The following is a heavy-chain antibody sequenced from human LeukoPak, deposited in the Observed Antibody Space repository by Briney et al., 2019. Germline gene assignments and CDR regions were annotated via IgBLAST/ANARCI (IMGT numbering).Heavy chain of an antibody. CDR1: GFTFSSYP. CDR2: ISSDGTDK. Sequence: GGSLRLSCAASGFTFSSYPMHWVRQAPGKGLEWVVLISSDGTDKKYANSVKGRFTISRDNSKNTLYLQMHSLRVEDTAVYYCARDYPADYWDQGTLVTVSS. CDR3: ARDYPADY. J-gene: IGHJ4*02. V-gene: IGHV3-30-3*01.